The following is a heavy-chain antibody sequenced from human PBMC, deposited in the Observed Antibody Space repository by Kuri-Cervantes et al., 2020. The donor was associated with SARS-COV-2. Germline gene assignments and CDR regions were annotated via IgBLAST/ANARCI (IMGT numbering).Heavy chain of an antibody. CDR3: ARQMMSSITIFGVVITRNWFDP. CDR1: GGSFSGYY. V-gene: IGHV4-34*01. D-gene: IGHD3-3*01. Sequence: SQTLSLTCAVYGGSFSGYYWSWIRQPPGKGLEWIGEINHSGSTNYNPSLKIRVTISVDTSKNQFSLKLSSVTAADTAVYYCARQMMSSITIFGVVITRNWFDPWGQGTLVTVSS. J-gene: IGHJ5*02. CDR2: INHSGST.